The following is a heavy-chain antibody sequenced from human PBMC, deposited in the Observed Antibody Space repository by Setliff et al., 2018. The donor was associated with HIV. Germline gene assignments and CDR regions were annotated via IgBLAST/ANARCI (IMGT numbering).Heavy chain of an antibody. J-gene: IGHJ1*01. CDR3: ARGGYSYGFGRHRAYFQY. CDR2: INHSGGT. V-gene: IGHV4-39*07. D-gene: IGHD5-18*01. CDR1: GASVGSGSHY. Sequence: SETLSLTCTVSGASVGSGSHYWSWIRQTPGKGLEWIGEINHSGGTNYNPSLKSRVTMSVDTSKNQFSLKLSSVTAADTAVFYCARGGYSYGFGRHRAYFQYWGQGTQVTVSS.